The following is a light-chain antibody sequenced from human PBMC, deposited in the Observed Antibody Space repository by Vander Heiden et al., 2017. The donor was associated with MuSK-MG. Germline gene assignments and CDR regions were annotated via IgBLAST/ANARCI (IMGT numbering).Light chain of an antibody. J-gene: IGKJ1*01. CDR3: QQYGSSYWT. CDR1: QSVSSSY. CDR2: GAS. V-gene: IGKV3-20*01. Sequence: ELVLTQSPGTLSLSPGERATLSCRASQSVSSSYLAWYQQKPGQAPRLLIYGASSRATGIADRFSGSGSGTDFTLTISRLEPEDFAVYYCQQYGSSYWTFGQGTKVEIK.